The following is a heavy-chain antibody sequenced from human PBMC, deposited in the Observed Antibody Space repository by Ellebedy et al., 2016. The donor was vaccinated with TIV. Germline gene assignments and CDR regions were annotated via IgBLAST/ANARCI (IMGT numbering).Heavy chain of an antibody. CDR1: GGSFSGYY. CDR2: ITHTGST. CDR3: ARSYVN. Sequence: MPSETLSLTCAVYGGSFSGYYWRRIRQPPGKGLEWIGEITHTGSTNYNPSLKNRVIISVDMSKNQYSLKLTSLNVADSSMYYCARSYVNWGQGTLVTVSS. D-gene: IGHD1-26*01. J-gene: IGHJ4*02. V-gene: IGHV4-34*01.